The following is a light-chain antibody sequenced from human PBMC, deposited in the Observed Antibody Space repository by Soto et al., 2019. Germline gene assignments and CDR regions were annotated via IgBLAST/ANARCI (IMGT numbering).Light chain of an antibody. CDR1: SSDIGSYDH. CDR2: AVS. Sequence: QSVLTQPASVSGSPGQSITISCSGTSSDIGSYDHVAWYQQFPGKSPQLIIYAVSDRPSGVSDRFSGSKSRITASLTLSGLQTEDEADYYCISYTDRQSYLFGTGTKVTVL. J-gene: IGLJ1*01. V-gene: IGLV2-14*03. CDR3: ISYTDRQSYL.